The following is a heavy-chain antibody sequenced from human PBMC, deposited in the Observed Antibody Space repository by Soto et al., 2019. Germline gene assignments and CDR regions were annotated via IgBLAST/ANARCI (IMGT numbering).Heavy chain of an antibody. CDR1: GFTFSSYA. CDR3: ARDRYSSGWYDLDY. J-gene: IGHJ4*02. Sequence: GGSLILSCAASGFTFSSYAMHWVRQAPGKGLEWVAVISYDGRNKYYADSVKGRFTISRDNSKNTLYLQMNSLRAEDTAVYYCARDRYSSGWYDLDYWGQGTLVTVSS. D-gene: IGHD6-19*01. CDR2: ISYDGRNK. V-gene: IGHV3-30-3*01.